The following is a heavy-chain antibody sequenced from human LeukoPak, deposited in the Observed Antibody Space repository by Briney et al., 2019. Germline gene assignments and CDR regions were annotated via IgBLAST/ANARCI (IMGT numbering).Heavy chain of an antibody. CDR3: ARGRPTVTTMVYFDY. D-gene: IGHD4-17*01. CDR1: GGSFSGYY. CDR2: INHSGST. J-gene: IGHJ4*02. Sequence: PSEILSLTCAVYGGSFSGYYWSWIRQPPGKGLEWIGEINHSGSTNYNPSLKSRVTISVDTSKNQFSLKLSSVTAADTAVYYCARGRPTVTTMVYFDYWGQGTLVTVSS. V-gene: IGHV4-34*01.